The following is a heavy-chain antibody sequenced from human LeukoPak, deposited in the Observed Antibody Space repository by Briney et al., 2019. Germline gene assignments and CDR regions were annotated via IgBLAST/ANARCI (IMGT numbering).Heavy chain of an antibody. D-gene: IGHD6-19*01. Sequence: GGSLRLSCAASGLNFGDYGMSWVRQAPGKGLEWVSAINWNSGSTTYADSVKGRFTISRDNAKNSLYLQMNSLRAEDTAFYYCATGGCSSGWYCRFWGQGTLVTVSS. CDR2: INWNSGST. CDR3: ATGGCSSGWYCRF. V-gene: IGHV3-20*04. J-gene: IGHJ4*02. CDR1: GLNFGDYG.